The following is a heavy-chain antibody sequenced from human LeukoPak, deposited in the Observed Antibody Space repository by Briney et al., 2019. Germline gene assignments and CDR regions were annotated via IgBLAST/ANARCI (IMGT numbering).Heavy chain of an antibody. J-gene: IGHJ4*02. Sequence: ASVKVSCKASGYTFTGYYMHWVRQAPGQGLEWMGIINPSGGSTSYAQKFQGRVTMTRDMSTSTVYMELSSLRSEDTAVYYCASTSGYSSSWYYFDYWGQGTLVTVSS. D-gene: IGHD6-13*01. V-gene: IGHV1-46*01. CDR2: INPSGGST. CDR3: ASTSGYSSSWYYFDY. CDR1: GYTFTGYY.